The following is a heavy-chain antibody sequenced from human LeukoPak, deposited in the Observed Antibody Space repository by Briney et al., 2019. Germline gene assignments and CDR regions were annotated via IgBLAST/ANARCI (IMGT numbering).Heavy chain of an antibody. CDR3: ASSQSSVAGIVGC. Sequence: GGSLRLSCAASGFTFSDYYMTWIRQAPGKGLEWVSYISANGNNKYYADSVKGRFTISRDNAKNSLYLQMNSLRVEDTAVYYCASSQSSVAGIVGCWGQGTLVTVPS. CDR1: GFTFSDYY. D-gene: IGHD6-19*01. V-gene: IGHV3-11*04. J-gene: IGHJ4*02. CDR2: ISANGNNK.